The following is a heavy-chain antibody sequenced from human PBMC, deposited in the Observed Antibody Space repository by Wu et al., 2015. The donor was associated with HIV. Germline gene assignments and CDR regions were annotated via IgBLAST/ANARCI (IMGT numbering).Heavy chain of an antibody. J-gene: IGHJ4*02. D-gene: IGHD5-12*01. Sequence: QVQLVQSGAEVTEPGASMKVSCKASGYTFTGDYIHWVRLAPGQGLEWMGYINPNSGATNYAQRFRGRVTMTRDPSINTTYMELTRLKSDDTAVYYCARSHKWLRLRYEGNFDYWGRGNSGHRLL. CDR2: INPNSGAT. V-gene: IGHV1-2*02. CDR3: ARSHKWLRLRYEGNFDY. CDR1: GYTFTGDY.